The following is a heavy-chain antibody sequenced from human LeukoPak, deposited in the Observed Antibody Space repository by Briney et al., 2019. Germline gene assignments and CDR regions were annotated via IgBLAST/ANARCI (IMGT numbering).Heavy chain of an antibody. Sequence: SETLSLTCTVSGGSISSYYWSWIRQPAGKGLEWIGRIYTSGSTNYNPSLKSRVTMSVDTSKNQFSLKLSSVTAADTAVYYCARDGLWVGESRLSYYGMDVWGQGTTVTVSS. CDR1: GGSISSYY. CDR2: IYTSGST. CDR3: ARDGLWVGESRLSYYGMDV. J-gene: IGHJ6*02. D-gene: IGHD3-10*01. V-gene: IGHV4-4*07.